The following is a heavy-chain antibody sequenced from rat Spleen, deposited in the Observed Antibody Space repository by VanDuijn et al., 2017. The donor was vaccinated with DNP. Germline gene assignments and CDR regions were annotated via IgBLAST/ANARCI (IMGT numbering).Heavy chain of an antibody. CDR2: ISYDGSST. CDR1: GFTFSDFN. CDR3: ARQRGFDY. V-gene: IGHV5-7*01. D-gene: IGHD1-11*01. Sequence: EVQLVESGGGLVQPGRSLKLSCAASGFTFSDFNMAWVRQAPKKGLEWVATISYDGSSTYYRDSVKGRFTISRDNAKSTLYLQMDSLRSEDTATYYCARQRGFDYWGQGVMVTVSS. J-gene: IGHJ2*01.